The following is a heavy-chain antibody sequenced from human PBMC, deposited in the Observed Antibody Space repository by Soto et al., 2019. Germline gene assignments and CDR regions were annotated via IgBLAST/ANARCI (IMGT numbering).Heavy chain of an antibody. CDR1: GFTFSSST. D-gene: IGHD3-16*01. CDR2: ISSSSTYM. Sequence: GGSLRLSCAASGFTFSSSTMNWVRQAPGKGLQWVSSISSSSTYMFYADSVKGRFTISRDNAKNSLYLQMNSLRAEDTAVYYCARTPMMGENYMDVWGKGTTVTVSS. CDR3: ARTPMMGENYMDV. J-gene: IGHJ6*03. V-gene: IGHV3-21*01.